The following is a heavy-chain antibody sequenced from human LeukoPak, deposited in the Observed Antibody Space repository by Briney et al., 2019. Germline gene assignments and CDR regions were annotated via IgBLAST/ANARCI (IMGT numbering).Heavy chain of an antibody. Sequence: GGSLRLSCAASGFTFSSYAMSWVRQAPGKGLEWVSAISGSGGSTYYADSAKGRFTISRDNSRNTMYLQMNSLRAEDTAVYYCAKDSPIGTYYHYYGLDVWGQGTTVTVSS. V-gene: IGHV3-23*01. CDR3: AKDSPIGTYYHYYGLDV. CDR2: ISGSGGST. D-gene: IGHD1-26*01. CDR1: GFTFSSYA. J-gene: IGHJ6*02.